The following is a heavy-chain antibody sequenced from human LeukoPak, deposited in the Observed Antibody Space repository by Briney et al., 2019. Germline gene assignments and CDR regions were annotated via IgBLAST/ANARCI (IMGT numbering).Heavy chain of an antibody. CDR3: ARAPPGSSPDWLDP. J-gene: IGHJ5*02. V-gene: IGHV1-2*02. CDR2: INPNSGGT. D-gene: IGHD6-6*01. CDR1: GYTFTGYY. Sequence: ASVKVSCKASGYTFTGYYMHWVRQAPGQGLEWMGWINPNSGGTNYAQEFQGRVTMTRDTSISTAYMELSRLRSDDTAVYYCARAPPGSSPDWLDPWGQGTLVTVSS.